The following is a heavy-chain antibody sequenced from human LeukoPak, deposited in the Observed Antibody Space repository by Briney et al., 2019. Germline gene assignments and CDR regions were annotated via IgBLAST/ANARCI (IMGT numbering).Heavy chain of an antibody. D-gene: IGHD3-10*01. CDR2: IRSKANSYAT. CDR3: TSSGWFGEFYYYYYMDV. CDR1: GFTFSGSA. V-gene: IGHV3-73*01. Sequence: GGSLRLSCAASGFTFSGSAMHWVRQASGKGLEWVGRIRSKANSYATAYAASVKGRFTISRDDSKNTAYLQMNSLKTEDTAVYYCTSSGWFGEFYYYYYMDVWGKGTTVTISS. J-gene: IGHJ6*03.